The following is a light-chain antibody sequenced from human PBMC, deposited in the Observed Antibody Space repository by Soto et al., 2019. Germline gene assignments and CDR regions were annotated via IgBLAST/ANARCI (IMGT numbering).Light chain of an antibody. CDR2: AAS. V-gene: IGKV1-39*01. J-gene: IGKJ2*01. Sequence: DIQMTQSPSSLSASVGARVTITCRASQSISSYLNWYQQKPGKAPKLLIYAASSLQSDVPSRFSGSGSGTEFTLTISSLQPEDFATYYCQQSYSTPYTVGQGTKLEIK. CDR3: QQSYSTPYT. CDR1: QSISSY.